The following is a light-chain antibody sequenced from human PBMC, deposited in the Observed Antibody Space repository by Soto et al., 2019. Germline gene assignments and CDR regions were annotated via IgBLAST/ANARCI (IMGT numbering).Light chain of an antibody. CDR2: DAS. J-gene: IGKJ4*01. CDR1: QSVSDY. V-gene: IGKV3-11*01. CDR3: QQRVNWPPT. Sequence: VLTQSPARLSLSPGERATLSCRAGQSVSDYLAWYQQKPGQPPRLFFFDASNRATGVPDRFSAGGSGTDFTPIISSLEHEDFAFYYCQQRVNWPPTFGGGTKVEI.